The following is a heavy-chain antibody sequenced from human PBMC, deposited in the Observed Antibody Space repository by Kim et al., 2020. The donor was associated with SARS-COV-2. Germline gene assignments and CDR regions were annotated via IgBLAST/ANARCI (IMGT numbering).Heavy chain of an antibody. J-gene: IGHJ3*02. D-gene: IGHD2-21*01. V-gene: IGHV4-59*13. Sequence: SETLSLTCTVSGGSISSYYWSWIRQPPGKGLEWIGYIYYSGSTNYNPSLKSRVTISVDTSKNQFSLKLSSVTAADTAVYYCAGGVIRDGYIRDAFDIWGQGTMVTVSS. CDR2: IYYSGST. CDR1: GGSISSYY. CDR3: AGGVIRDGYIRDAFDI.